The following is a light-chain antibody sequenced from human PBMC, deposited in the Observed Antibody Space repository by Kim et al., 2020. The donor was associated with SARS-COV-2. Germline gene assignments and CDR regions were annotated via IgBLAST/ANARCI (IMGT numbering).Light chain of an antibody. CDR3: QQYNNWPHT. Sequence: SPGERATLTCRASESVSSYLAWYQQKPGQAPRFLIYGASTRDAGIPARFSGSGSGTKFTLTISNLQSEDFAVYYCQQYNNWPHTFGPGTKVDIK. CDR2: GAS. V-gene: IGKV3-15*01. J-gene: IGKJ3*01. CDR1: ESVSSY.